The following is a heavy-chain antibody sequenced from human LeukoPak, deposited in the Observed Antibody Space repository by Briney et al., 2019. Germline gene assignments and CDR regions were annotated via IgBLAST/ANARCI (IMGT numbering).Heavy chain of an antibody. CDR2: MRRDGNEI. V-gene: IGHV3-7*01. Sequence: GGSLRLSCSASGFTFSTCWMSWVRQAPGKGLEWVANMRRDGNEIYYLDSVRGRFTISRDNAKNSLYLQMNGLRAEDTAVYYCAKDRASSSSATAFDSWGQGTLVTVSS. CDR3: AKDRASSSSATAFDS. D-gene: IGHD6-13*01. J-gene: IGHJ4*02. CDR1: GFTFSTCW.